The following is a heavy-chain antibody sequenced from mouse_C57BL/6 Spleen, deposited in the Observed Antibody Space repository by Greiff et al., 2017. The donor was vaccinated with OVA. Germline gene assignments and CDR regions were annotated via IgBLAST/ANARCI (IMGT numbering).Heavy chain of an antibody. J-gene: IGHJ2*01. CDR2: INPSSGYT. D-gene: IGHD1-1*01. V-gene: IGHV1-7*01. CDR1: GYTFTSYW. Sequence: QVHVKQSGAELAKPGASVKLSCKASGYTFTSYWMHWVKQRPGQGLEWIGYINPSSGYTKYNQKFKDKATLTADKSSSTAYMQLSSLTYEDSAVYYCARTITTVVIDYWGQGTTLTVSS. CDR3: ARTITTVVIDY.